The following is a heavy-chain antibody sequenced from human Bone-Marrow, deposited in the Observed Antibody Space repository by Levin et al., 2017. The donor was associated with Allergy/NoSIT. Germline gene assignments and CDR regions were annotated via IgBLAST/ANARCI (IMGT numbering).Heavy chain of an antibody. CDR3: ASRSDCSGTSCHPDAFDI. CDR1: GFTFNTSN. Sequence: PEASVKVSCVASGFTFNTSNINWVRQAPGKGLEWVSSISSSSDYIYYADSVKGRFTISRDNAKNSLYLQMNSLRAEDTAVYFCASRSDCSGTSCHPDAFDIWGQGTMVTVSS. J-gene: IGHJ3*02. V-gene: IGHV3-21*01. CDR2: ISSSSDYI. D-gene: IGHD2-15*01.